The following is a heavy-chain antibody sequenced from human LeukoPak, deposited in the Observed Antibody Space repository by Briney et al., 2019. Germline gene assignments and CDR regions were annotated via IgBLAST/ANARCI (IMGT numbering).Heavy chain of an antibody. CDR3: VKDLYYGSGSCYLALDY. CDR1: GFTFSSYA. J-gene: IGHJ4*02. Sequence: PGGSLRLSCSASGFTFSSYAMHWVRQAPGKGLEYVSVISSNGGRTYYADSVNGRFTISRDNSKNTLYLQMSRLRAEDTAVYYCVKDLYYGSGSCYLALDYWGQGTLVTVSS. CDR2: ISSNGGRT. V-gene: IGHV3-64D*06. D-gene: IGHD3-10*01.